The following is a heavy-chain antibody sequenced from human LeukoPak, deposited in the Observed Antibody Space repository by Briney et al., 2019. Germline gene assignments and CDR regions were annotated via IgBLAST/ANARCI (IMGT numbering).Heavy chain of an antibody. Sequence: AGGSLRLSCAASGFTFSSYAMHWVRQAPGKGLEWVAVISYDGSNKYYADSVKGRFTISRDNSKNTLYLQMNSLRAEDTAVYYCARAPKLYYYDSSGRFFDYWGQGTLVAVSS. V-gene: IGHV3-30-3*01. D-gene: IGHD3-22*01. CDR1: GFTFSSYA. J-gene: IGHJ4*02. CDR2: ISYDGSNK. CDR3: ARAPKLYYYDSSGRFFDY.